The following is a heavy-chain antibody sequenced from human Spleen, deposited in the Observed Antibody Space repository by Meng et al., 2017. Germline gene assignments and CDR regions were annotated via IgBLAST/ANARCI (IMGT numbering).Heavy chain of an antibody. CDR3: ATRDIAVAGVAFDY. CDR2: IYHSGST. CDR1: GGSSSSSNW. J-gene: IGHJ4*02. D-gene: IGHD6-19*01. V-gene: IGHV4-4*02. Sequence: QVQLQESGPGLVKPAGTLSLTCAVSGGSSSSSNWWSWVREPPGKGLEWSGEIYHSGSTNYNPSLKSRVTISVDKSKNQFSLKLSSVTAADTAVYYCATRDIAVAGVAFDYWGQGTLVTVSS.